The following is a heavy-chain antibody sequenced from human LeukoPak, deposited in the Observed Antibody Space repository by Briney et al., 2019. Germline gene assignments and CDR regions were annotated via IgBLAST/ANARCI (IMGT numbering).Heavy chain of an antibody. D-gene: IGHD5-18*01. Sequence: GESLKISCKGSGYSFTSYWIGWVRQMPGKGLEWMGIIYPGDSDTRYSPSFQGQVTISADKSISTAYLQWSSLKASDTAMYYCAPHGRYSYGPRYYYYGMDVWGQGTTVTVSS. CDR2: IYPGDSDT. CDR3: APHGRYSYGPRYYYYGMDV. CDR1: GYSFTSYW. J-gene: IGHJ6*02. V-gene: IGHV5-51*01.